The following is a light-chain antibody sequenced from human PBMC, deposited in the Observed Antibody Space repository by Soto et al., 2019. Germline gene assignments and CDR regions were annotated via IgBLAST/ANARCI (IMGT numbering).Light chain of an antibody. V-gene: IGKV2-30*02. Sequence: DVVMTQSPLSLPVTLGQPASISCRSSQSLGHSDGHTYFNWFQQRPGQSPRRLIYNVAKRDSRVLERCSGSGSGTDFTLKISRVEAEDVGVFYCKQGIHRPWMFGHGTNMEIK. CDR1: QSLGHSDGHTY. CDR3: KQGIHRPWM. J-gene: IGKJ1*01. CDR2: NVA.